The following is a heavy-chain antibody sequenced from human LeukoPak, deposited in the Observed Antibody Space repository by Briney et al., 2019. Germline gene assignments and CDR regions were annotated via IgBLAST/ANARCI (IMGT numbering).Heavy chain of an antibody. CDR2: IRYDGSSQ. CDR3: AKDGSPKHVDFDY. Sequence: PGGSLRLSCAASGFTFSSYGMHWVRQGPGKGLEWVAFIRYDGSSQYYADSVKGRFTISRDNSKNTLYLQMNSLRAEDTAVYYCAKDGSPKHVDFDYWGQGTLVTVSS. D-gene: IGHD3-10*01. V-gene: IGHV3-30*02. CDR1: GFTFSSYG. J-gene: IGHJ4*02.